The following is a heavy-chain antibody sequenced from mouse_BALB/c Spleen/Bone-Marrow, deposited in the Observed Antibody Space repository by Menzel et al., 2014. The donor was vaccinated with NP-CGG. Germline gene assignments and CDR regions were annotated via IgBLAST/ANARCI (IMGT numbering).Heavy chain of an antibody. CDR2: INPESSTI. CDR1: GFDFSRYW. J-gene: IGHJ4*01. Sequence: EVKVEESGGGLVQPGGSLKLSCAVSGFDFSRYWMSWVRQAPGKGLEWIGEINPESSTINYTPSLKGKFIISRDNAKNTLYLQMSKVRSEDTALYYCARLGYYGMMAFWGQGTSVTVSS. V-gene: IGHV4-1*02. CDR3: ARLGYYGMMAF. D-gene: IGHD1-1*01.